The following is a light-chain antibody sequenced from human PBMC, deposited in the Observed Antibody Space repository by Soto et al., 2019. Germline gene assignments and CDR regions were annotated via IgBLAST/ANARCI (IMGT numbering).Light chain of an antibody. CDR2: DAS. CDR1: QDISNY. V-gene: IGKV1-33*01. J-gene: IGKJ1*01. CDR3: QQYDNLPWT. Sequence: DIQMTQSPSSLSASVVDRVTITCQASQDISNYLNWYQQKPGKAPKLLIYDASNLETGVPSRFSGSGSGTDFTFTISSLPPEDIATYYCQQYDNLPWTFGQGTKVEIK.